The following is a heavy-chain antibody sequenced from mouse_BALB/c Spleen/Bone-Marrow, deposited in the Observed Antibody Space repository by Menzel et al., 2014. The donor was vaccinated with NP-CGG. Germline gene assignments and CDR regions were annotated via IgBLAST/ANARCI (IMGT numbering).Heavy chain of an antibody. Sequence: VQLQQSGPGLVKPGASVKISCKTSGYTFTEYTIHWVKQSHGKSLELIGNINPNIGGTTYNQKFKGKATLTVDMSSSTAYMDLRSLTSEDSADYYCARRRFAYWGQGTLVTVSA. J-gene: IGHJ3*01. CDR2: INPNIGGT. CDR3: ARRRFAY. CDR1: GYTFTEYT. V-gene: IGHV1-18*01.